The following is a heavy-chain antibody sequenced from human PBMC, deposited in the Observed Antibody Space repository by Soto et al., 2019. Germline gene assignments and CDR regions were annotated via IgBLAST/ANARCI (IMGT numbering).Heavy chain of an antibody. D-gene: IGHD4-17*01. CDR3: TTATLTKYSYFDL. J-gene: IGHJ2*01. V-gene: IGHV3-15*01. Sequence: EVQLVESGGGLVKPGGSLRLSCAASGFTFSNAWMSWVRQAPGKGLEWVGRIKSKTDGGTTDYAAPVKGRFTISRDDSKNMLYLQMNSLKTEDTAVYYCTTATLTKYSYFDLWGRGTLVTVSS. CDR1: GFTFSNAW. CDR2: IKSKTDGGTT.